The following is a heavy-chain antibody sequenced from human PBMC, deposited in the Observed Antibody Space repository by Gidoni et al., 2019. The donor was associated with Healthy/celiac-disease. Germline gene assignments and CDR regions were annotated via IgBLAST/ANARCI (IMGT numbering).Heavy chain of an antibody. Sequence: QVQLQQWGAGLLKPSETLSLTCAVYGGSFSGYYWSWIRQPPGKGLEWIGEINHSGSTNYNPSLKSRVTISVDTSKNQFSLKLSSVTAADTAVYYCARSVSQRGRKPFDYWGQGTLVTVSS. CDR3: ARSVSQRGRKPFDY. J-gene: IGHJ4*02. CDR2: INHSGST. D-gene: IGHD3-16*01. CDR1: GGSFSGYY. V-gene: IGHV4-34*01.